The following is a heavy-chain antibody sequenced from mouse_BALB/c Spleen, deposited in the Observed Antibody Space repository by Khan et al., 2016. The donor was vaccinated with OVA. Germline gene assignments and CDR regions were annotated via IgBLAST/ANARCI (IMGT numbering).Heavy chain of an antibody. V-gene: IGHV1S136*01. Sequence: VQLQQSGPELVKPGASVKMSCKASGYTFTNYIIHWMKQKPGQGLAWIGYIHPYNDGTTYNEKFKGKATLTSDKSSSTAYMELSGLTSEDAAVYYCARDYGSSFWFANWGQGTLVTVSA. CDR2: IHPYNDGT. CDR1: GYTFTNYI. D-gene: IGHD1-1*01. CDR3: ARDYGSSFWFAN. J-gene: IGHJ3*01.